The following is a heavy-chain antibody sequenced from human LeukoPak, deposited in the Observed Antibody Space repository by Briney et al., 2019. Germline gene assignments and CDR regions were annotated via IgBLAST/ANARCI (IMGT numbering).Heavy chain of an antibody. CDR3: ASRRGGIVGDY. Sequence: GGSLRLSCAASGFTFSSYGMHWVRQAPGKGLEWVALIWYDGCNKYYADSVKGRFTISRDNSKNTVYLQMNSLRAEDTAVYYCASRRGGIVGDYWGQGTLVTVSS. J-gene: IGHJ4*02. CDR2: IWYDGCNK. CDR1: GFTFSSYG. D-gene: IGHD2-15*01. V-gene: IGHV3-33*01.